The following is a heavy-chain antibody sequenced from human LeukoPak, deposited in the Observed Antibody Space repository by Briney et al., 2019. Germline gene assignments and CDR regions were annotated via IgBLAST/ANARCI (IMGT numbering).Heavy chain of an antibody. J-gene: IGHJ4*02. CDR3: GRKSAARKTSEFDY. CDR1: GYTFTDYY. Sequence: ASVKVSCKASGYTFTDYYMNWVRQAPGQGLEWMGWIHPNSGGTNYAQKFQGRVTMTRDTSISTAYMELSRLTFDDSAVYYCGRKSAARKTSEFDYWGQGTLVTVSS. CDR2: IHPNSGGT. D-gene: IGHD6-6*01. V-gene: IGHV1-2*02.